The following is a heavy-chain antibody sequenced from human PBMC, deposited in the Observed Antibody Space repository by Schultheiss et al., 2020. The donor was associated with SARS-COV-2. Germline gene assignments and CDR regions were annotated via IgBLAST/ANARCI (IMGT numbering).Heavy chain of an antibody. Sequence: SETLSLTCAVSGYSISSGYYWGWIRQPPGKGLEWIGNIYYSGSTYYNPSLKSRVTISVDTSKNQFSLKLSSVTAADTAVYYCARATGAIAARHPLDYWGQGTLVTVSS. CDR1: GYSISSGYY. CDR2: IYYSGST. J-gene: IGHJ4*02. D-gene: IGHD6-6*01. CDR3: ARATGAIAARHPLDY. V-gene: IGHV4-38-2*01.